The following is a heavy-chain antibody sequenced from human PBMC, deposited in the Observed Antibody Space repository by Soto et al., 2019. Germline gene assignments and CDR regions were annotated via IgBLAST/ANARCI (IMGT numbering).Heavy chain of an antibody. D-gene: IGHD3-22*01. V-gene: IGHV3-21*01. CDR2: ISSSAIYI. CDR3: VRVKSDSGGYYTFYN. J-gene: IGHJ4*02. CDR1: GFNFITYS. Sequence: GGSLRLSCAASGFNFITYSLNWVRQAPGKGLEWVASISSSAIYIDYADSVKGRFTISRDNANNSLYLQMNSLRAEDTATYYCVRVKSDSGGYYTFYNWGQGTLVTVSS.